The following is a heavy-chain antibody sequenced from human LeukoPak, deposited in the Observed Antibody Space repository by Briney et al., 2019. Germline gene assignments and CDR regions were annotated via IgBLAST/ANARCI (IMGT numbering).Heavy chain of an antibody. CDR1: GYSLSELS. CDR3: ATDVTGTAPYDF. J-gene: IGHJ4*02. V-gene: IGHV1-24*01. D-gene: IGHD1-1*01. CDR2: FDPEDDEA. Sequence: VASVKVSCTVSGYSLSELSIHWVRQAPGKGLEWMGGFDPEDDEAIYVQSLEGRVTMTEDTSTDTAYMELSGLTSDDAAVYYCATDVTGTAPYDFWGQGTLVTVS.